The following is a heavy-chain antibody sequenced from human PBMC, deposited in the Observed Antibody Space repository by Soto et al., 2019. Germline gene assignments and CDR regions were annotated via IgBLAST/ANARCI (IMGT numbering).Heavy chain of an antibody. CDR3: ARDSYCSGGSCYSSYYYYGMDV. CDR2: ISSSGSTI. CDR1: GFTFSSYA. Sequence: GGSLRLSCAASGFTFSSYAMSWVRQAPGKGLEWVSAISSSGSTIYYADSVKGRFTISRDNAKNSLYLQMNSLRAEDTAVYYCARDSYCSGGSCYSSYYYYGMDVWGQGTTVTVSS. V-gene: IGHV3-21*04. D-gene: IGHD2-15*01. J-gene: IGHJ6*02.